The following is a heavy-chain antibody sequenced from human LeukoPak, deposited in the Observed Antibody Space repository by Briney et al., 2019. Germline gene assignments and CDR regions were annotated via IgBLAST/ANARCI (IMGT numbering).Heavy chain of an antibody. V-gene: IGHV4-4*07. D-gene: IGHD5-18*01. CDR2: IYSSGST. J-gene: IGHJ4*02. CDR3: ASLRGYSYGYDC. CDR1: GGSISSYY. Sequence: SETLSLTCTVSGGSISSYYWSWIRQPAEKGLEWIGRIYSSGSTNYNPSIKSRVIMSVDTSKNQFSLKLSSVAAADTAVYYCASLRGYSYGYDCWGQGTLVTVSS.